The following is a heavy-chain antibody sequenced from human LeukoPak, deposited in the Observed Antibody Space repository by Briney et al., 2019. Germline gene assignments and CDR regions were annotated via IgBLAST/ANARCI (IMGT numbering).Heavy chain of an antibody. CDR3: ARVPIFKASGRYSDY. J-gene: IGHJ4*02. V-gene: IGHV4-38-2*01. CDR1: GYSISSGYY. CDR2: IYHSGST. Sequence: PSETLSLTCAVSGYSISSGYYWGWIRQPPGKGLEWIGSIYHSGSTYYNPSLKSRVTISVDTSKNQFSLKLSSVTAADTAVYYCARVPIFKASGRYSDYWGQGTLVTVSS. D-gene: IGHD1-26*01.